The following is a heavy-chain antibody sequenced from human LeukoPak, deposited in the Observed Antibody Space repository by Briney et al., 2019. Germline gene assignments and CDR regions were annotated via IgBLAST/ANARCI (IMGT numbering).Heavy chain of an antibody. Sequence: GGSLRLSCAASGFTFRNLGMHWVRQAPGKGLEWVAFVENDGGTKYYADSVKGRFTISRDNSKNTLYLQMNSLRAEDTAVYYCAKDGDDSIEHWGQGTLVTVSS. CDR3: AKDGDDSIEH. CDR1: GFTFRNLG. CDR2: VENDGGTK. V-gene: IGHV3-30*02. D-gene: IGHD3-22*01. J-gene: IGHJ4*02.